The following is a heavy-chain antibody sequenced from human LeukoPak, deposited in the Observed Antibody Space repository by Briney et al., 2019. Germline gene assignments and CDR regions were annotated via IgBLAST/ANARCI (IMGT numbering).Heavy chain of an antibody. Sequence: PGGSLRLSCAASGFTFSSYAMSWIRQPPGKGLEWIGEINHSGSTNYNSSLKSRVTISVDTSMNQFSLKLSSVTAADTAVYYCARGGYVDYWGQGTLVTVSS. CDR2: INHSGST. CDR3: ARGGYVDY. V-gene: IGHV4-34*01. CDR1: GFTFSSYA. J-gene: IGHJ4*02.